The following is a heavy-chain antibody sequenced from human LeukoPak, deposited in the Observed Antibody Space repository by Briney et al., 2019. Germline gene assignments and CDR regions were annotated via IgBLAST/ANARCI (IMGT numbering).Heavy chain of an antibody. J-gene: IGHJ4*02. CDR2: MNPNSGAT. V-gene: IGHV1-2*02. CDR1: GYTFTGYY. Sequence: ASVKVSCKASGYTFTGYYLFWVRQAPGQGLEWMGWMNPNSGATKYAQNFQGRVTLTSDTSIRTTYRELSSLRSDDTAVYYCARDERYSYGDNHYPDLGFWGQGTPVTVSS. CDR3: ARDERYSYGDNHYPDLGF. D-gene: IGHD4/OR15-4a*01.